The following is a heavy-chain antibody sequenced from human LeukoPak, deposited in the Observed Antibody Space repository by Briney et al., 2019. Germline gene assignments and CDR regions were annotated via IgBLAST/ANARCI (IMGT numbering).Heavy chain of an antibody. D-gene: IGHD1-26*01. Sequence: GGSLRLSCAASGFTFSTYWMAWVRQAPGKGLEWVAHITEDGSAKYQADSVKGRFIISRDNAQNSVYLQMSSLRGEDTAVYYCARDVGGSLDYWGQGTLVTVSS. V-gene: IGHV3-7*01. CDR2: ITEDGSAK. CDR3: ARDVGGSLDY. CDR1: GFTFSTYW. J-gene: IGHJ4*02.